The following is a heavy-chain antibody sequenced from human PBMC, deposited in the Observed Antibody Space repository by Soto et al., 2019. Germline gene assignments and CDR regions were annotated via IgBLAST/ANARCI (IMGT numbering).Heavy chain of an antibody. J-gene: IGHJ4*02. Sequence: QVQLVESGGGVVQPGRSLRLSCAASGFTFSRYTMHWVRQAPGKGLEWVAVISYDGNNKYYADSVKGRFTISRDNSKNTLSLQMNSLRPEDTAVYYCARFRSERPFDYWGQGTLVTVSS. CDR1: GFTFSRYT. CDR3: ARFRSERPFDY. V-gene: IGHV3-30-3*01. CDR2: ISYDGNNK.